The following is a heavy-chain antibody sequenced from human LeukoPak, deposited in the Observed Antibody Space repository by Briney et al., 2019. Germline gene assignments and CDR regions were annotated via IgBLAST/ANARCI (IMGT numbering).Heavy chain of an antibody. CDR3: ARMGVSSTSCYPGYYYYYMDV. CDR1: GGTFSSYA. D-gene: IGHD2-2*01. J-gene: IGHJ6*03. Sequence: SVKVSCKASGGTFSSYAISWVRQAPGQGLEWMGRIIPILGIADYAQKFQGRVTITADKSTSTAYMELSSLRSEDTAVYYCARMGVSSTSCYPGYYYYYMDVWGKETTVTVSS. V-gene: IGHV1-69*04. CDR2: IIPILGIA.